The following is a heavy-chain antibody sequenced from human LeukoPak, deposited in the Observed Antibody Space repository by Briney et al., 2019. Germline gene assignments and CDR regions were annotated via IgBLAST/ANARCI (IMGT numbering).Heavy chain of an antibody. Sequence: PSETLSLTCTVSGGSISSYYWSWIRQPAGKGLEWIGRIYTSGSTNYNPSLKSRVTISVDTSKNQFSLKLSSVTAADTAVYYCARGRDYYDSSGLSLQVHNYFDYWGQGTLVTVSS. CDR1: GGSISSYY. J-gene: IGHJ4*02. CDR2: IYTSGST. V-gene: IGHV4-4*07. CDR3: ARGRDYYDSSGLSLQVHNYFDY. D-gene: IGHD3-22*01.